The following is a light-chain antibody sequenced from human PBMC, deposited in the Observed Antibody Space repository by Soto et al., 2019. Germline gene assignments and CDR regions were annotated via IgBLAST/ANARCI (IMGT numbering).Light chain of an antibody. CDR2: DVA. Sequence: QSALTQPASVSGSPGQSITISCTGTSSDVGGSNFVSWYQQHPDKPPKLIIYDVANRPSGVSYRFSGSKSGSTASLIISRLQTEDEADYYCVSYTSSTTYVFGTGTQLTVL. V-gene: IGLV2-14*03. CDR1: SSDVGGSNF. J-gene: IGLJ1*01. CDR3: VSYTSSTTYV.